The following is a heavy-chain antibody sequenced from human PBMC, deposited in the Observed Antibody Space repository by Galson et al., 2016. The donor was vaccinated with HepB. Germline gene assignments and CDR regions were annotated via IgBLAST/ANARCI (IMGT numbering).Heavy chain of an antibody. CDR2: IYESGRT. V-gene: IGHV4-30-2*01. CDR1: GGSINSGDYC. Sequence: SETLSLTCAVSGGSINSGDYCWSWIRQPPGKGLEWIGNIYESGRTSYNPSLKSRVTISLDRSTNRFSLRLGSVTAADTAVYYCARGGPTYYFGSRTPHTWFDPWGRGTLVTVSS. D-gene: IGHD3-10*01. J-gene: IGHJ5*02. CDR3: ARGGPTYYFGSRTPHTWFDP.